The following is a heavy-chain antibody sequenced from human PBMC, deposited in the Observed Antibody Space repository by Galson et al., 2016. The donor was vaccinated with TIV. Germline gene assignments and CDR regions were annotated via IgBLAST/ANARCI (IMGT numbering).Heavy chain of an antibody. CDR1: GGSFTGYY. V-gene: IGHV4-34*01. J-gene: IGHJ3*02. CDR2: INDSGRT. D-gene: IGHD2-2*02. Sequence: ETLSLTCAVYGGSFTGYYWSWMRQAPGKGLEWIGEINDSGRTNYNPSLKSRVTISLDTPKNQFSLKLTSETAADTALYFCAREGGDVILPSAIRRLNAFDIWGQGTVVTVSS. CDR3: AREGGDVILPSAIRRLNAFDI.